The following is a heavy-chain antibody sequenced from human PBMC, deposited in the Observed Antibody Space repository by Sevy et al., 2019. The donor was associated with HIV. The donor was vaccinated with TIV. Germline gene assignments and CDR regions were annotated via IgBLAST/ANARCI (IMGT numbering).Heavy chain of an antibody. D-gene: IGHD2-8*01. CDR3: ARKGCTKPHDY. CDR1: GFTFSKYS. CDR2: FSFGCGRI. Sequence: GGSLRLSCEASGFTFSKYSMSWVRQAPGKGLEWVSTFSFGCGRINYADSVKGRFTISRDDSKNTLYLPMNSLRAEDTAVYYCARKGCTKPHDYWGQGTLVTVSS. V-gene: IGHV3-23*01. J-gene: IGHJ4*02.